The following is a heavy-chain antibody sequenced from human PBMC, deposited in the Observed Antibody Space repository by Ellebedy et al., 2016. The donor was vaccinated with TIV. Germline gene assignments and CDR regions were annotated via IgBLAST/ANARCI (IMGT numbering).Heavy chain of an antibody. CDR2: LRGDGSAQ. Sequence: GESLKISCAASGFDFGFSSHGMHWVRQAPGKGLEWVALLRGDGSAQFYADSVKGRFTISRDNAENTLYLQMNSLRPEDTAIYYCAKDEARHYGSGSGLDHWGQGTQVTVSS. CDR1: GFDFGFSSHG. J-gene: IGHJ4*02. D-gene: IGHD3-10*01. V-gene: IGHV3-30*02. CDR3: AKDEARHYGSGSGLDH.